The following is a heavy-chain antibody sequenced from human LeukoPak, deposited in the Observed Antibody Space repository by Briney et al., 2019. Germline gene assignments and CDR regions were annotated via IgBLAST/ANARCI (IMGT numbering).Heavy chain of an antibody. CDR2: ISGSGGST. Sequence: GGSLRLSCAASGFTFRSYAMSWVRQAPGKGLEWVSAISGSGGSTYYADSVKGRFTISRDNSKNTLYLQMNSLRAEDTAVYYCARDLWFGELLRWGQGTLVTVSS. D-gene: IGHD3-10*01. CDR1: GFTFRSYA. J-gene: IGHJ4*02. V-gene: IGHV3-23*01. CDR3: ARDLWFGELLR.